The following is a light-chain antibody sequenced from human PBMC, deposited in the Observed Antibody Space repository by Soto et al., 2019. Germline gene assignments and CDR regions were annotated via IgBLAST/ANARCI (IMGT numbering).Light chain of an antibody. J-gene: IGKJ1*01. Sequence: DIQMTQSPSTLSASVGDRVTITCRASQSISSWLAWYQQKSGEAPKLRIYEGPTLARGVPSRFSGSGSGTEFLIHILSLQPDDFATFHCQQYDTYSRNFGQGTNVAVK. V-gene: IGKV1-5*03. CDR2: EGP. CDR3: QQYDTYSRN. CDR1: QSISSW.